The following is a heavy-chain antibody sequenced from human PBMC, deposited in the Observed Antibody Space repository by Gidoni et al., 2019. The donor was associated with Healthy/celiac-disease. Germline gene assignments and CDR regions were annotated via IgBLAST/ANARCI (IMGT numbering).Heavy chain of an antibody. CDR3: AKDIGYCSGGSCYPLPFDY. J-gene: IGHJ4*02. D-gene: IGHD2-15*01. V-gene: IGHV3-23*01. CDR1: GFTFSSYA. Sequence: EVQLLESGGGLVPPGGSLRPPCAASGFTFSSYAMRCVRQAPGKGLEWVAASSGSGGSTYYADSVKGRFTISRDNSKNTLYLQMNSLRAEDTAVYYCAKDIGYCSGGSCYPLPFDYWGQGTLVTVSS. CDR2: SSGSGGST.